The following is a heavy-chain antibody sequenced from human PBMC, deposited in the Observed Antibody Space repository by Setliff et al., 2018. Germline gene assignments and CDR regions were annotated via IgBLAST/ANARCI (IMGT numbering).Heavy chain of an antibody. Sequence: PGESLKISCTGSGYSFTSYWIGWVRQMPGKGLEWMGIIYPGDSDTRYSPSFQGQVTISADKSISTAYLRWSSLKASDTAMYYCARSRSNFWSGYFNWFDPWGQGTLVTVSS. CDR2: IYPGDSDT. V-gene: IGHV5-51*01. J-gene: IGHJ5*02. D-gene: IGHD3-3*01. CDR1: GYSFTSYW. CDR3: ARSRSNFWSGYFNWFDP.